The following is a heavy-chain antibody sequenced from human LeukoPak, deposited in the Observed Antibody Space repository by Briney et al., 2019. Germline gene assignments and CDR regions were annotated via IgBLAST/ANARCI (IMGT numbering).Heavy chain of an antibody. CDR3: IRSGGDGNWGY. Sequence: GSLRLSCAAFGFTFSSYWMHWVRQPPGKGLVGVSQINSEGRDTSYADSVKGRFTISRDNAKNTLYLQLNSLRAEDTAVYYCIRSGGDGNWGYWGQGTLVTVSS. CDR2: INSEGRDT. D-gene: IGHD2-21*02. V-gene: IGHV3-74*01. CDR1: GFTFSSYW. J-gene: IGHJ4*02.